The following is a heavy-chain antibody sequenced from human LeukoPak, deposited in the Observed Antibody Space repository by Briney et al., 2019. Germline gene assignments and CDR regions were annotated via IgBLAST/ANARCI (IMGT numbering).Heavy chain of an antibody. Sequence: GRSLRLSCAASGFTFSSFTMNWVRQAPGRGLEWVSSISNDGWHIYYGDSVKGRFTISRDNAKNSLYLQMDSLRAEDTAVYYCARDNVVVPAANINWFDPWGQGTLVTVSS. V-gene: IGHV3-21*01. D-gene: IGHD2-2*01. CDR2: ISNDGWHI. J-gene: IGHJ5*02. CDR1: GFTFSSFT. CDR3: ARDNVVVPAANINWFDP.